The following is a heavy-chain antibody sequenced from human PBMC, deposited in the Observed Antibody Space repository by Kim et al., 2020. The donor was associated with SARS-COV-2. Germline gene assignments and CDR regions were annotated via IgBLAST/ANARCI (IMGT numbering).Heavy chain of an antibody. V-gene: IGHV3-23*01. CDR1: GFTFSSYA. CDR3: AKSKTGTTIFYYMDV. J-gene: IGHJ6*03. CDR2: ISGSGGST. Sequence: GGSLRLSCAASGFTFSSYAMSWVRQAPGKGLEWVSAISGSGGSTYYADSVKGRFTISRDNSKNTLYLQMNSLRAEDTAVYYCAKSKTGTTIFYYMDVWGKGTTVTVSS. D-gene: IGHD1-7*01.